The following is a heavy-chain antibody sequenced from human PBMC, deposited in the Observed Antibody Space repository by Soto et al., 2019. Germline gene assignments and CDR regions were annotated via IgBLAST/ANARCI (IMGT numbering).Heavy chain of an antibody. CDR3: SKDRALLFWSGYSSYFDY. CDR2: ISGSGGDT. Sequence: GGSLRLSCAASAFTFSNYAISWVRQAPGRGLEWVSTISGSGGDTYYADSVKGRFTISRDNSKNTLYLQMNNLRAEDTALYYCSKDRALLFWSGYSSYFDYWGQGALVTVSS. J-gene: IGHJ4*02. D-gene: IGHD3-3*01. CDR1: AFTFSNYA. V-gene: IGHV3-23*01.